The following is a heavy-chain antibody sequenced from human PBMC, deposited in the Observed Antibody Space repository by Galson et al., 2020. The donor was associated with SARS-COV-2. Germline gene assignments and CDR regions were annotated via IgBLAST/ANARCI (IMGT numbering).Heavy chain of an antibody. J-gene: IGHJ3*01. CDR1: GFIFRNHF. V-gene: IGHV3-7*03. CDR3: VRDTPYRHTGIGNHAFDV. D-gene: IGHD5-12*01. CDR2: IDQDATEK. Sequence: GGSLRLSCAASGFIFRNHFMTWVRQGPGKGLEWVANIDQDATEKYYVDSVKGRFTISRDNAENFLFLQMNSLRADDTAVYYCVRDTPYRHTGIGNHAFDVWGQGTMVAVSS.